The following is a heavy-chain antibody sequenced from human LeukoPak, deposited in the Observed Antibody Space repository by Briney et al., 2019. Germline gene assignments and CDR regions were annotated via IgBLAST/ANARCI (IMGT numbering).Heavy chain of an antibody. CDR1: GGSFSGYY. J-gene: IGHJ4*02. D-gene: IGHD6-13*01. Sequence: PSETLSLTSAVYGGSFSGYYWSWIRQPPGKGLEWIGEINHSGSTNYNPSLKSRVTISVDTSKNQFSLKLSSVTAADTAVYYCARHGEAAGIDYWGQGTLVTVSS. V-gene: IGHV4-34*01. CDR2: INHSGST. CDR3: ARHGEAAGIDY.